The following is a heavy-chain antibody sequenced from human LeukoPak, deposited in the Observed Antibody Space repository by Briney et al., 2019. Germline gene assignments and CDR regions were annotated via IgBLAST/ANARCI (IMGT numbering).Heavy chain of an antibody. CDR3: ARVTEHTAMVHWYFDL. V-gene: IGHV1-18*01. CDR2: IRVNNGNT. D-gene: IGHD5-18*01. CDR1: GYTFTNYG. Sequence: ASVKVSCKASGYTFTNYGISWVRQAPGQGLEWMGWIRVNNGNTKFAQKVQDRVTMTTDTSTSTAYMELRSLRSDDTAVYYCARVTEHTAMVHWYFDLWGRGTLVTV. J-gene: IGHJ2*01.